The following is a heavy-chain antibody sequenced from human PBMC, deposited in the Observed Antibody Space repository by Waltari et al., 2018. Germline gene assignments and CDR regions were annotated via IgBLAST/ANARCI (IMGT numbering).Heavy chain of an antibody. D-gene: IGHD2-15*01. V-gene: IGHV4-39*01. CDR1: GGSISSTSYY. J-gene: IGHJ4*02. CDR3: ARPGRVGGGSLMGLDY. CDR2: FSYDANT. Sequence: QLQLQESGPGLVKPSETLSLTCSLSGGSISSTSYYWGWIRQPPGQGLEWIGSFSYDANTYYNPSLKSRITISVDTSKNQFSLQLRSVTAADTAIYYCARPGRVGGGSLMGLDYWGQGTLVTVSS.